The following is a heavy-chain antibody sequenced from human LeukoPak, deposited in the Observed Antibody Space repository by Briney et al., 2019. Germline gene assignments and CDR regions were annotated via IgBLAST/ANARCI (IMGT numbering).Heavy chain of an antibody. CDR3: ARREAGAAFDI. CDR2: IYYSGST. CDR1: GGSISSGGYY. Sequence: SETLSLTCTVSGGSISSGGYYWSWLRQHPGKGLEWIGYIYYSGSTYYNPSLKSRVTISVDTSKNQFSLKLSSVTAADTAVYYCARREAGAAFDIWGQGTMVTVSS. V-gene: IGHV4-31*03. J-gene: IGHJ3*02. D-gene: IGHD4-17*01.